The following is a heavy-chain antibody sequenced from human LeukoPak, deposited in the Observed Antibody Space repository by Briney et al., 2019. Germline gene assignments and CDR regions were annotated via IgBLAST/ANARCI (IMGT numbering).Heavy chain of an antibody. J-gene: IGHJ4*02. D-gene: IGHD3-22*01. CDR1: GGSISSYY. V-gene: IGHV4-4*07. CDR3: ASQRVVSRYYDSSDLYFDY. CDR2: IYTSGST. Sequence: SETLSLTCTVSGGSISSYYWSWIRQPPGKGLEWIGRIYTSGSTNYNPSLKSRVAMSVDTSKNQFSLKLSSVTAADTAVYYCASQRVVSRYYDSSDLYFDYWGQGTLVTVSS.